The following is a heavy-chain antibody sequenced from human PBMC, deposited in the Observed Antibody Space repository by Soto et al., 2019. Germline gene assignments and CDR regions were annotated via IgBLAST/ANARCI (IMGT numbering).Heavy chain of an antibody. V-gene: IGHV3-23*01. D-gene: IGHD4-17*01. CDR3: AVYGYGVSAAAY. CDR2: IRGSGGST. Sequence: PGGSRILSSAASGFTFSIYTMLLVRQAPGKGLEWVSAIRGSGGSTYYADSVKGRFTISRDNSKNSLYLQLNSLRPEDTAVYYCAVYGYGVSAAAYWGQGTLVTVSS. CDR1: GFTFSIYT. J-gene: IGHJ4*02.